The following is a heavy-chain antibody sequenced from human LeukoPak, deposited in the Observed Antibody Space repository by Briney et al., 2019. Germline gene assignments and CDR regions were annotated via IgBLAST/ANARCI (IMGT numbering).Heavy chain of an antibody. Sequence: GASVKDSCKTSGYTFTGYYMHWVRQAPGQGLEWMGWINPNSGGTNYAQRFQGRVTMTRDTSISTAYMELSRLRSDDSAVYYCARYFYDSSGSSSDAYDIWGQGTMVTVSS. D-gene: IGHD3-22*01. CDR1: GYTFTGYY. CDR3: ARYFYDSSGSSSDAYDI. CDR2: INPNSGGT. J-gene: IGHJ3*02. V-gene: IGHV1-2*02.